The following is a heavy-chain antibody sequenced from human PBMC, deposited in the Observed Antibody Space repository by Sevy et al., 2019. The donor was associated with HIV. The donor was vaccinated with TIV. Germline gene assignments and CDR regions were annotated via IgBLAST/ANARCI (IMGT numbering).Heavy chain of an antibody. Sequence: GGSLRLSCSAAGFTFGGYAMSWVRQGPGKGLEWISGMTGNGGRTYYADSVKGRFTISRDNSKNTLYLQMNSLRAEDTAVYYCAKWSHRYSSSWYGSDYWGQGALVTVSS. D-gene: IGHD6-13*01. V-gene: IGHV3-23*01. CDR3: AKWSHRYSSSWYGSDY. CDR2: MTGNGGRT. J-gene: IGHJ4*02. CDR1: GFTFGGYA.